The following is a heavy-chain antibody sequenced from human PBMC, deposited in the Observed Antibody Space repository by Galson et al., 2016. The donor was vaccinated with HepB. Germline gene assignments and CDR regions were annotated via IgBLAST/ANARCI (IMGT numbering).Heavy chain of an antibody. V-gene: IGHV3-33*01. J-gene: IGHJ4*02. CDR1: GFTFSSYV. CDR2: VWSDANTK. Sequence: SLRLSCAASGFTFSSYVMHWVRQAPGKGLEWVAVVWSDANTKLYADSVKGRFSISRDNSRNTLYLEVNSLRVEDTAIYYCASDITVLLDYWGQGTLVTVSS. D-gene: IGHD1-14*01. CDR3: ASDITVLLDY.